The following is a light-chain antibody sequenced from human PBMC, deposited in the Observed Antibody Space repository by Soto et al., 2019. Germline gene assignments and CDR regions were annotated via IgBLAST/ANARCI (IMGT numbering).Light chain of an antibody. CDR3: LQHSDYPFT. Sequence: DIQMTQSPSSLAASVGDRVTITCRASQGIRYALGWSQQKPGKVPKRLIYSASSLQNGFPSRFSGSGSEPVFTLTTSSLQPEDFATYFCLQHSDYPFTFGQGTRLEI. V-gene: IGKV1-17*01. CDR1: QGIRYA. J-gene: IGKJ2*01. CDR2: SAS.